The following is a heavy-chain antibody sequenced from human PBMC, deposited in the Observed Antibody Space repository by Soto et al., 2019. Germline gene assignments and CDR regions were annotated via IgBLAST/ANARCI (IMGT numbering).Heavy chain of an antibody. CDR3: ARHDEYYYDSSGYPTGIDY. Sequence: ESLKISCKVSGYSFTSYSIGCVRQLPGKRLEWMGILYPGDSDTRYNPSFQGQVTISADKSISTAYLQWSSLKASDTAMYYCARHDEYYYDSSGYPTGIDYWGQGTLVTVSS. CDR1: GYSFTSYS. V-gene: IGHV5-51*01. J-gene: IGHJ4*02. D-gene: IGHD3-22*01. CDR2: LYPGDSDT.